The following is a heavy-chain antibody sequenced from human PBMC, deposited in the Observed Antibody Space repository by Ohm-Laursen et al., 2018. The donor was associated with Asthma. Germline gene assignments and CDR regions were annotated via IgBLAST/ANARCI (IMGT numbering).Heavy chain of an antibody. D-gene: IGHD6-13*01. CDR3: ARVGIAAAGNLLAGYYYYGMDV. CDR1: GYTFTSYA. Sequence: GASVKVSCKASGYTFTSYAMHWVRQAPGQRLEWMGWINAGNGNTKYSQKFQGRVTITRDTSASTAYMELSSLRSEDTAVYYCARVGIAAAGNLLAGYYYYGMDVWGQGTTVTVSS. V-gene: IGHV1-3*01. J-gene: IGHJ6*02. CDR2: INAGNGNT.